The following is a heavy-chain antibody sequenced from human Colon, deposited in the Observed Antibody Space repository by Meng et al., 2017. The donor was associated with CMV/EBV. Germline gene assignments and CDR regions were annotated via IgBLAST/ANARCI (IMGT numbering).Heavy chain of an antibody. D-gene: IGHD3-10*01. CDR2: IKQDGSET. V-gene: IGHV3-7*04. CDR1: GMTLSSYW. CDR3: ARGQLWLDS. Sequence: GESLKISCAASGMTLSSYWMTWVRQAPGKGLEWVANIKQDGSETSYVDSVKGRFTISRDNAKNSLYLQMNNLRAEDTAVYYCARGQLWLDSWGQGTLVTSPQ. J-gene: IGHJ5*01.